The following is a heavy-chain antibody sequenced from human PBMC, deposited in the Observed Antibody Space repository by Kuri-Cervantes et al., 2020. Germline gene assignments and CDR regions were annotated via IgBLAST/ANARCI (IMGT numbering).Heavy chain of an antibody. D-gene: IGHD1-26*01. V-gene: IGHV3-11*04. J-gene: IGHJ4*02. CDR2: ISSSSSTI. CDR3: AREGPPSSGSCFDY. Sequence: GESLKISCAGSGFTFSDYYMSWIRQAPGKGLEWVSYISSSSSTIYYADSVKGRFTISRDNAKNSLYLQMNSLRDEDTAVYYCAREGPPSSGSCFDYWGQGTLVTVSS. CDR1: GFTFSDYY.